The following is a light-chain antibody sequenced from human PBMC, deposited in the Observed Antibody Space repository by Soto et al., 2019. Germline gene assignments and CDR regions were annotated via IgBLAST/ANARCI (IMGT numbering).Light chain of an antibody. V-gene: IGKV3-15*01. Sequence: EIVMTQSPANLSVSPGERATLSCRASQSVSSNLAWYQQKPGQGPRLLIYGASTRATAIPARFSGSGSGTEFSLTISSLQSEDFAVYYCQQYNKWSPYTFGQGTKVEIK. CDR2: GAS. CDR1: QSVSSN. CDR3: QQYNKWSPYT. J-gene: IGKJ2*01.